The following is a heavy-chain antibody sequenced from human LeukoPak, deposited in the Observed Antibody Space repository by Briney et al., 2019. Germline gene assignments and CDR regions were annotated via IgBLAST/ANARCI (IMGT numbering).Heavy chain of an antibody. V-gene: IGHV3-49*04. CDR2: IRSKAYGGAT. CDR1: GFSFGDYA. Sequence: GGSLRLSCTASGFSFGDYAMNWVRQAPGKGLEGVGFIRSKAYGGATEYAASVKGRFTISRDDSKSIAYLQMNSLKTEDTAVYYCTRDPRGSYGPDAFDIWGQGTMVTVSS. CDR3: TRDPRGSYGPDAFDI. J-gene: IGHJ3*02. D-gene: IGHD1-26*01.